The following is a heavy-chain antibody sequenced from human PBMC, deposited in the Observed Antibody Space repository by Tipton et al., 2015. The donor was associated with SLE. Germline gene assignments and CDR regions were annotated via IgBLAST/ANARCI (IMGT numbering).Heavy chain of an antibody. CDR1: GFTLSNSW. CDR3: AGEGIAVAGSHYYYGMDV. Sequence: VQLVQSGGGLVQPGGSLKLSCAASGFTLSNSWMQWVRQAPGRGLVWVSRIDPDGRITDYADSVKGRFTISRDNARNTLYLQMNGLRAEDTAVYYCAGEGIAVAGSHYYYGMDVWGQGTTVTVSS. D-gene: IGHD6-13*01. J-gene: IGHJ6*02. CDR2: IDPDGRIT. V-gene: IGHV3-74*01.